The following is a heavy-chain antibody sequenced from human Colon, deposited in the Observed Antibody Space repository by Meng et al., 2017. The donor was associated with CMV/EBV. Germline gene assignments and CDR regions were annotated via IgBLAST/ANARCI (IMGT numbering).Heavy chain of an antibody. Sequence: GESLKISCAASEFTFSSYAMHWVRQAPGKGLEWVALISHDGHTQYYADSVKGRVTISRDNSRITLYLQMTSLRAEDTAVYYCASVIASRRNYYGLDVWGQGTAVTVSS. CDR2: ISHDGHTQ. J-gene: IGHJ6*02. D-gene: IGHD3-22*01. V-gene: IGHV3-30-3*01. CDR3: ASVIASRRNYYGLDV. CDR1: EFTFSSYA.